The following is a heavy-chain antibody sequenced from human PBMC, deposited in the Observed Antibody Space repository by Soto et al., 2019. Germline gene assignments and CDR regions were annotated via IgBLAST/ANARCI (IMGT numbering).Heavy chain of an antibody. J-gene: IGHJ5*02. CDR1: GGSFSGYY. CDR2: INHSGST. CDR3: ARGRRLWGHSSRLRANWFDP. Sequence: SETLSLTCAVYGGSFSGYYWSWIRQPPGKGLEWIGEINHSGSTNYNPSLKSRVTISVDTSKNQFSLKLSSVTAADTAVYYCARGRRLWGHSSRLRANWFDPWGQGTLVTVSS. V-gene: IGHV4-34*01. D-gene: IGHD6-13*01.